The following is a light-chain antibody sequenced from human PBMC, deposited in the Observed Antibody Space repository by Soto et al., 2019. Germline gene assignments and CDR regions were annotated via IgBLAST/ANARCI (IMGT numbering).Light chain of an antibody. CDR1: QSVSSTY. J-gene: IGKJ1*01. CDR2: GAS. Sequence: EIVLTQSPGTLSLSPGERATLSCRASQSVSSTYLAWYQQKPGQAPRLLIYGASNRATGIPDRFSGSGSGTDFTLTISRLEPEDFAVYYFQQYGGSRWTFGQGTMVDI. V-gene: IGKV3-20*01. CDR3: QQYGGSRWT.